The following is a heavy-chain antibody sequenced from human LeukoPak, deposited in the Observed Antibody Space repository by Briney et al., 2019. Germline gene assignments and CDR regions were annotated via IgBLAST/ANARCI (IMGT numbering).Heavy chain of an antibody. J-gene: IGHJ4*02. CDR3: AKAMRDIQWLIDY. V-gene: IGHV4-59*01. D-gene: IGHD5-12*01. Sequence: SETLSLTCTVSGGSISSYYWSWIRQPPGKGLEWIGYIYYSGSTNYYPSLKSRVTISVDTSKNQFSLKLSSVTAADTAVYYCAKAMRDIQWLIDYWGQGTLVTVSS. CDR1: GGSISSYY. CDR2: IYYSGST.